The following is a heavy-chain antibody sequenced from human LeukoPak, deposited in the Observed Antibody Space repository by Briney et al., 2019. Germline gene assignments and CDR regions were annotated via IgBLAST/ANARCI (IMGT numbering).Heavy chain of an antibody. CDR2: IKQDGSEK. V-gene: IGHV3-7*01. D-gene: IGHD4-17*01. Sequence: GGSLRLSCAASGFTFSSYWMSWVRQAPGKGLEWVANIKQDGSEKHYADSVKGRFTISRDNAKNSLYLQMNSLRAEDTAVYYCARDDYGDYNFDYWGQGTLVTVSS. CDR1: GFTFSSYW. J-gene: IGHJ4*02. CDR3: ARDDYGDYNFDY.